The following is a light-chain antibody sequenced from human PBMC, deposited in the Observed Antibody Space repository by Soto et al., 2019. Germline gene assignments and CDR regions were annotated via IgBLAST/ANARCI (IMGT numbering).Light chain of an antibody. Sequence: DIQMTQSPSSLSASVGDRVTITCRASQNIRNYLNWYQQKPGKAPKVLIYAASSLQSGVPSRFSGSGSGTDFTLTISSLQPEDFGTYYCQQTSSTPRTFGHGTKLEIK. CDR2: AAS. CDR3: QQTSSTPRT. CDR1: QNIRNY. V-gene: IGKV1-39*01. J-gene: IGKJ2*01.